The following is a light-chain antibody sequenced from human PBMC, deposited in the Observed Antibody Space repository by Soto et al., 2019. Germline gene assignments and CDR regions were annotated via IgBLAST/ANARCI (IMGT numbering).Light chain of an antibody. V-gene: IGLV2-14*01. CDR2: EVS. CDR3: NSYTTTNNLYV. Sequence: QSALTQPASVSGSPGQSITISCTGTSSDIGAYDYVSWYQQHPGKAPKVMIYEVSNRPSGVSTRFSGAKSGNTASLTISGLQAEDEADYYCNSYTTTNNLYVFGTGTQLTVL. J-gene: IGLJ7*01. CDR1: SSDIGAYDY.